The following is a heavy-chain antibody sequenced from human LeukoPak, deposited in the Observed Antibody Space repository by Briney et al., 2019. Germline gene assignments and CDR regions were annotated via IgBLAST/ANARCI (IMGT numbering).Heavy chain of an antibody. CDR3: TRDRYSFDY. CDR2: IRSKAYGGTT. Sequence: QPGRSLRLSCTASGFTFGDYAMSWVRQAPGEGLEWVGFIRSKAYGGTTEYAASVKGRFTISRDDSKSIAYLQMNSLKTEDTAVYYCTRDRYSFDYWGQGTLVTVSS. V-gene: IGHV3-49*04. J-gene: IGHJ4*02. CDR1: GFTFGDYA. D-gene: IGHD4-11*01.